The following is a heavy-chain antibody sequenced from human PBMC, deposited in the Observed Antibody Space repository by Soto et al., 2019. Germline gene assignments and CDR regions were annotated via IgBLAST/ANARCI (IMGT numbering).Heavy chain of an antibody. CDR2: ISSSSSYI. V-gene: IGHV3-21*01. J-gene: IGHJ3*02. CDR1: GFTFSSYS. D-gene: IGHD3-16*02. CDR3: ARGRPYRNAFDI. Sequence: GSLRLSCAASGFTFSSYSMNWVRQAPGKGLEWVSSISSSSSYIYYADSVKGRFTISRDNAKNSLYLQMNSLRAEDTAVYYCARGRPYRNAFDIWGQGTMVTVSS.